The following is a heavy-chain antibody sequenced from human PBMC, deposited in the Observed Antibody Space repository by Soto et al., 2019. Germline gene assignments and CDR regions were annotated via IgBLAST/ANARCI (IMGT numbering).Heavy chain of an antibody. D-gene: IGHD3-16*01. CDR2: IYYSGST. CDR1: GGSISSSSYY. J-gene: IGHJ5*02. Sequence: SETLSLTCTVSGGSISSSSYYWGWIRQPPGKGLEWIGSIYYSGSTYYNPSLKSRVTISVDTSKNQFSLKLNAVTAADTAVYYCARDDYKDGGNNWFDPWGQGTLVTVSS. CDR3: ARDDYKDGGNNWFDP. V-gene: IGHV4-39*07.